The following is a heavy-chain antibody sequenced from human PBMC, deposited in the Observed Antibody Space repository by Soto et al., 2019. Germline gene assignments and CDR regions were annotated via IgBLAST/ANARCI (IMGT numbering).Heavy chain of an antibody. CDR2: ISYDGSNK. Sequence: QVQLVESGGGVVQPGRSLRLSCAASGFTFSSYAMHWVRQAPGKGLEWVAVISYDGSNKYYADSVKGRFTISRDNSKNTLYLQMNSLRAEETAVYYCARDPGTEENWFDPWGQGTLVTVSS. V-gene: IGHV3-30-3*01. CDR3: ARDPGTEENWFDP. D-gene: IGHD1-1*01. J-gene: IGHJ5*02. CDR1: GFTFSSYA.